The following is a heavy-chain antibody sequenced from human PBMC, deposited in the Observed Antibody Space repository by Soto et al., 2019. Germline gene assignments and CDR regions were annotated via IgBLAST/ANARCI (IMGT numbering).Heavy chain of an antibody. CDR2: ITWNSGNI. Sequence: PGGSLRLSCVASGFKFDDYAMYWVRLVPGKGLEWVAGITWNSGNIYYADSVKGRFTISRDNAKNSLYLQMNSLRAEDTAVYYCATSVTMVRGDVWGQGTTVTVSS. D-gene: IGHD3-10*01. J-gene: IGHJ6*02. CDR3: ATSVTMVRGDV. CDR1: GFKFDDYA. V-gene: IGHV3-9*01.